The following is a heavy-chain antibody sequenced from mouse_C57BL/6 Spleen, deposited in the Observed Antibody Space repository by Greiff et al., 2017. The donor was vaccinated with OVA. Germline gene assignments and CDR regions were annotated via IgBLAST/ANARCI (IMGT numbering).Heavy chain of an antibody. J-gene: IGHJ4*01. CDR1: GFSLTSYG. D-gene: IGHD2-2*01. CDR2: IWRGGST. CDR3: AKSSMVTTRGLRCDAMDY. Sequence: VQLQQSGPGLVQPSQSLSITCTVSGFSLTSYGVHWVRQSPGKGLEWLGVIWRGGSTDYNAAFMSRLSITTDNSKSQVFFKMTSLQANGTAIYYCAKSSMVTTRGLRCDAMDYWGQGTSVTVSS. V-gene: IGHV2-5*01.